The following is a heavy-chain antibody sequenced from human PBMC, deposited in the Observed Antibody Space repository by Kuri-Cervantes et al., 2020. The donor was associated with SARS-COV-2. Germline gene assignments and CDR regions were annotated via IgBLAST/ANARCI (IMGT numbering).Heavy chain of an antibody. J-gene: IGHJ6*02. D-gene: IGHD2/OR15-2a*01. CDR1: GGSISGYY. CDR3: ARGILGDDSIHYGMDV. Sequence: SETLSLTCTLSGGSISGYYWSWIRQSAGKGLEFTGRVYSSGGTNYNPPLESRVTMSIDTAKNQVSLRLTSVTAADTAVYYCARGILGDDSIHYGMDVWGQGTSVTVSS. V-gene: IGHV4-4*07. CDR2: VYSSGGT.